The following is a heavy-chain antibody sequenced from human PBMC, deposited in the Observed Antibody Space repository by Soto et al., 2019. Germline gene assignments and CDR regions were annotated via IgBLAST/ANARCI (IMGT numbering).Heavy chain of an antibody. V-gene: IGHV3-66*01. D-gene: IGHD4-17*01. CDR2: IYTGGGT. J-gene: IGHJ4*02. CDR3: ARDYYGDYYFDY. CDR1: GFTFSSYS. Sequence: GGSLRLSCAASGFTFSSYSMNWVRQAPGKGLEWVSVIYTGGGTYYADSVKGRFTISRDNSKNTLYLQMNSLRAEDTAVYYCARDYYGDYYFDYWGQGTLVTVSS.